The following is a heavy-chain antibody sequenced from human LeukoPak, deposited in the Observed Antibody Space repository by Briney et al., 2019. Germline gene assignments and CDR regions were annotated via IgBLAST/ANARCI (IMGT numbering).Heavy chain of an antibody. CDR1: GFTFSSYA. V-gene: IGHV3-64D*06. CDR3: VKVSSTVGATYFDY. J-gene: IGHJ4*02. CDR2: VTSDGGTT. Sequence: PGGSLRLSYSASGFTFSSYAMHWVRQAPGEGLEYISGVTSDGGTTYHADSVKGRFTISRDNSKNTLYLQMSSLRVEDTAMYYCVKVSSTVGATYFDYWGQGTLVTVSS. D-gene: IGHD1-26*01.